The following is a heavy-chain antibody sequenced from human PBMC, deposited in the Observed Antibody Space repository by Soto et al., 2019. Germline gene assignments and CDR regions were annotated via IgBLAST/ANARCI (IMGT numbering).Heavy chain of an antibody. V-gene: IGHV4-31*03. J-gene: IGHJ3*02. CDR1: GGSISSGCYY. CDR3: ARDGLGYCSSTSCYDAFDI. Sequence: SETMSLTCTVAGGSISSGCYYWSWIRQHPGKGLEWIGYIYYSGSTYYNPSLKSRVTISVDTSKNQFSLRLSSVTAADTAVYYCARDGLGYCSSTSCYDAFDIWGQGTMVTVSS. D-gene: IGHD2-2*01. CDR2: IYYSGST.